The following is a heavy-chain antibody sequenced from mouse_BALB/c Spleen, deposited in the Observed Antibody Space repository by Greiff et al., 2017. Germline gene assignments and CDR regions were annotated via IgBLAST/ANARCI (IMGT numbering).Heavy chain of an antibody. CDR3: NGIYYYGSSYPY. D-gene: IGHD1-1*01. J-gene: IGHJ3*01. CDR2: IDPENGDT. V-gene: IGHV14-4*02. CDR1: GFNIKDYY. Sequence: EVQLQQSGAELVRSGASVKLSCTASGFNIKDYYMHWVKQRPEQGLEWIGWIDPENGDTEYAPKFQGKATMTADTSSNTAYLQLSSLTSEDTAVYYCNGIYYYGSSYPYWGQGTLVTVSA.